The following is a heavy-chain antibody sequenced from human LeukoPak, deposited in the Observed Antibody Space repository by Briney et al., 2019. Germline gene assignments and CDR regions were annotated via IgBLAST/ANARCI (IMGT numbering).Heavy chain of an antibody. CDR3: ARGWLQVSTYSSGWSPNSEEAFDI. V-gene: IGHV1-18*01. D-gene: IGHD6-19*01. CDR2: IGAYNGDT. Sequence: ASVKVSCKVSGYTFTSNGISWVRQAPGQGLEWLGWIGAYNGDTKYALKLQGRVTMTTDTSTSTAYMELRSLRSDDTAVYYCARGWLQVSTYSSGWSPNSEEAFDIWGQGTMVTVSS. CDR1: GYTFTSNG. J-gene: IGHJ3*02.